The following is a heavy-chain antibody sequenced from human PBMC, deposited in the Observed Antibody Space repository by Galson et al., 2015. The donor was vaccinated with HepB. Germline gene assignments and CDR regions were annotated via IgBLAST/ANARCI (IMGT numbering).Heavy chain of an antibody. CDR3: ARDFSGFDY. J-gene: IGHJ4*02. CDR2: IYGGDNT. V-gene: IGHV3-53*01. Sequence: SLRLSCAASGFTVSNYYMSWVRQAPGKGLEWVSVIYGGDNTYYADSVKGRFTISRDISKNTLYLQMNSLRAEDTAVHYCARDFSGFDYWGQGTLVTVSS. D-gene: IGHD1-26*01. CDR1: GFTVSNYY.